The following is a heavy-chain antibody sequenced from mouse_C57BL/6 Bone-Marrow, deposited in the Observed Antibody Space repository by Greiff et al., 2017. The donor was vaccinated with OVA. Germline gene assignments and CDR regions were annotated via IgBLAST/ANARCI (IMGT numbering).Heavy chain of an antibody. CDR1: GFTFSDYY. CDR2: INYDGSST. CDR3: ARDQGGSSLPYAMDY. V-gene: IGHV5-16*01. D-gene: IGHD1-1*01. J-gene: IGHJ4*01. Sequence: EVKLMESEGGLVQPGSSMKLSCTASGFTFSDYYMAWVRQVPEKGLEWVANINYDGSSTYYLDSLKSRFIISRDNAKNILYLQMSSLKSEDTATYYCARDQGGSSLPYAMDYWGQGTSVTVSS.